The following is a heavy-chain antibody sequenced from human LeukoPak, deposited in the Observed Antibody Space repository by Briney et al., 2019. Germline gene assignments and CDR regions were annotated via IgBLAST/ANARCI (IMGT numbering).Heavy chain of an antibody. CDR3: ARGLGEAVAGT. Sequence: ASVRVSCKTSGFTFKNFAIGWVRQVPGQGLEWMGWISSYNDNTNFAQRLQDRISMATDTSTSTAYMELRSLRSDDTAVYYCARGLGEAVAGTWGQGTLVTVSS. J-gene: IGHJ4*02. D-gene: IGHD6-19*01. CDR2: ISSYNDNT. CDR1: GFTFKNFA. V-gene: IGHV1-18*01.